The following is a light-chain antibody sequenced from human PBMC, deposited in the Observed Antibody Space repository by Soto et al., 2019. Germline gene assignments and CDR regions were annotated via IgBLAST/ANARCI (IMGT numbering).Light chain of an antibody. CDR2: DVS. Sequence: QSVLTQPASVSGSPGQSITISCTGTISDIGGYNYVSWYQQHPGKAPKLMIYDVSDRPSGVSNRFSGSKSGNTASLTISGLQSEDEADYYCASYASRNTVLFGGGTKLTVL. CDR3: ASYASRNTVL. CDR1: ISDIGGYNY. J-gene: IGLJ2*01. V-gene: IGLV2-14*03.